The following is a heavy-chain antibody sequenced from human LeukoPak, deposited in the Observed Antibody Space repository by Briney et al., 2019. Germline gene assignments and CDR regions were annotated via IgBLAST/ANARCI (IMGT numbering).Heavy chain of an antibody. Sequence: ASVKVSCKASGYTITSYDINWVRQATGQGLEWMGWMNPNSGITGYAQKFQGRVTMTRNTSISTAYMELSSLRSEDTAVYYCARGQVYSSSWGDYYYGMDVWGQGTTVTVSS. CDR3: ARGQVYSSSWGDYYYGMDV. CDR2: MNPNSGIT. CDR1: GYTITSYD. D-gene: IGHD6-13*01. V-gene: IGHV1-8*01. J-gene: IGHJ6*02.